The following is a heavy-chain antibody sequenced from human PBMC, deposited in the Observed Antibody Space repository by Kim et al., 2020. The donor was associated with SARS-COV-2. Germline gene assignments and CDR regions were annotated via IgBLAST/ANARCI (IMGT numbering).Heavy chain of an antibody. CDR2: MNPNSGNT. V-gene: IGHV1-8*01. CDR1: GYTFTSYD. D-gene: IGHD3-3*01. CDR3: ARGNVVYDFWSGLYPMRFDP. Sequence: ASVKVSCKASGYTFTSYDINWVRQATGQGLEWMGWMNPNSGNTGYAQKFQGRVTMTRNTSISTAYMELSSLRSEETAVYYCARGNVVYDFWSGLYPMRFDPWGQGTLVTVSS. J-gene: IGHJ5*02.